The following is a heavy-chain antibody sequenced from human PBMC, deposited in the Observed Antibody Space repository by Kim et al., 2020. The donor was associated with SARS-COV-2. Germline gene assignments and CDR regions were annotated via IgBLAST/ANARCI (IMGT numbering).Heavy chain of an antibody. V-gene: IGHV1-46*01. D-gene: IGHD3-3*01. J-gene: IGHJ5*02. CDR2: INPSGGST. CDR1: GYTFTSYY. Sequence: ASVKVSCKASGYTFTSYYMHWVRQAPGQGLEWMGIINPSGGSTSYAQKFQGRVTMTRDTSTSTVYMELSSLRSEDTAVYYCARESPTPLVLEWLLRPVNWFDPWGQGTLVTVSS. CDR3: ARESPTPLVLEWLLRPVNWFDP.